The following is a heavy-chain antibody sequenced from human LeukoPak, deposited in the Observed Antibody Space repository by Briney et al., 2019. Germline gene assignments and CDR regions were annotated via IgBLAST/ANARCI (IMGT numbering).Heavy chain of an antibody. CDR1: GGSISSGGYS. J-gene: IGHJ4*02. V-gene: IGHV4-30-2*01. CDR3: ASATRGYFDY. D-gene: IGHD3-10*01. CDR2: IYHSGST. Sequence: SETLSLTCAVSGGSISSGGYSWSWIRQPPGKGLEWIGYIYHSGSTYYNPSLKSRVTISVDRSKTQFSLKLSSVTAADTAVYYCASATRGYFDYWGQGTLVTVSS.